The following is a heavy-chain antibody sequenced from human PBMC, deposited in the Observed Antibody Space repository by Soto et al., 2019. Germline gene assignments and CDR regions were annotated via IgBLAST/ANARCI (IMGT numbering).Heavy chain of an antibody. CDR3: ARNLASADV. Sequence: QVQLVQSGAEVKEPGASVKVSYKASGYTFTSFYIHWVRQAPGQGLEWMAIINPTGGSTNYAQRFRGRVTLTMDTSTSTVYMELSGLRSEDTAVYYCARNLASADVWGQGTLVTVSS. V-gene: IGHV1-46*01. CDR2: INPTGGST. J-gene: IGHJ4*02. CDR1: GYTFTSFY. D-gene: IGHD6-13*01.